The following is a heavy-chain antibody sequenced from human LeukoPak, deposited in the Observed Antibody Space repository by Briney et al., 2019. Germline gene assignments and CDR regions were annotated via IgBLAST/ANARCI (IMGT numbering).Heavy chain of an antibody. CDR1: GFTFSSYS. V-gene: IGHV3-21*04. J-gene: IGHJ4*02. CDR3: ARYYYYDGSSYYHHFDY. CDR2: IGGSSSSI. Sequence: GGSLRLSCAASGFTFSSYSMNWVRQAPGKGLEWVSSIGGSSSSIYYADSVKGRFTISRDNAKNTVYLQMNSLRAEDTAVYYCARYYYYDGSSYYHHFDYWGQGTLVTVSS. D-gene: IGHD3-22*01.